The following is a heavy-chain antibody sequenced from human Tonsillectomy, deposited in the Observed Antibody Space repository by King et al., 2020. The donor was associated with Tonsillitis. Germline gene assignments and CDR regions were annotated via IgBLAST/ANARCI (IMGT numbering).Heavy chain of an antibody. Sequence: QLVQSGAVVKKPGASVKVSCTASGYTFFVYYIHWVRQAPGQGLEWMGWINPNSGGTNYAQKFQGRVTMTSDTSISTAYMELSRLRSDDTAIYYCARDRSIGEHFAHWGQGTLVTVSS. D-gene: IGHD4-17*01. V-gene: IGHV1-2*02. J-gene: IGHJ4*02. CDR3: ARDRSIGEHFAH. CDR2: INPNSGGT. CDR1: GYTFFVYY.